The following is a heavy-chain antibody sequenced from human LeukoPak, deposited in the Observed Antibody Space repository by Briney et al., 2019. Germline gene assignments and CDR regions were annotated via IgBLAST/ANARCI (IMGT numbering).Heavy chain of an antibody. J-gene: IGHJ6*02. D-gene: IGHD3-3*01. Sequence: ASVKVSCKASGYSFTNYYMHWVRQAPGQGLEWMGLIHPNDGDTKYAQEFQDRVTMTRDTSTSTVYMELSSLRSEDTAVYYCARGTIFGVVIGPYGMDVWGQGTTVTVSS. CDR1: GYSFTNYY. CDR2: IHPNDGDT. V-gene: IGHV1-46*01. CDR3: ARGTIFGVVIGPYGMDV.